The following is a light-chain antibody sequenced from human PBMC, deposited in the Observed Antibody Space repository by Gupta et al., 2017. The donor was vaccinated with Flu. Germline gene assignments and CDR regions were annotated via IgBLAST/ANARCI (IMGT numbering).Light chain of an antibody. V-gene: IGLV2-14*04. Sequence: TITSTRTTSDCGGDNYVSCYQPRPGPAPNIMLYDVNNRRSGVSTALFASKSGTTAAMTISGMQAAEEAAYYCRSYTSGSTSVVGFGGGTKLTVL. CDR1: TSDCGGDNY. CDR3: RSYTSGSTSVVG. J-gene: IGLJ2*01. CDR2: DVN.